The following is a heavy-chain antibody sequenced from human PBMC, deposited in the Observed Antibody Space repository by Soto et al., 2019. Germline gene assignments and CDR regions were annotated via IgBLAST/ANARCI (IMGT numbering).Heavy chain of an antibody. Sequence: SDTLSPTFTLSAGSISTHYWSRIRKTPGKGLEWIGFIYYGGSTNYNPSLKSRVTISVDTPKNQFSLKLSSVTAADTAVYYCAKNWNWGSLVHWGQGTLVTVSS. D-gene: IGHD7-27*01. J-gene: IGHJ4*02. CDR3: AKNWNWGSLVH. CDR2: IYYGGST. V-gene: IGHV4-59*08. CDR1: AGSISTHY.